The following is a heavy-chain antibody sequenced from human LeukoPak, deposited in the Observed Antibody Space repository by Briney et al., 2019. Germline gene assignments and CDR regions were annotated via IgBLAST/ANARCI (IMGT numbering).Heavy chain of an antibody. V-gene: IGHV3-23*01. CDR1: GFTFSNYA. Sequence: GGSLRLSCAASGFTFSNYAMNWVRQAPGKGLEWVSSISDIGCSTYHAESVKGRFTISRDNPKNTLYLQLSSLRAEDTAVYYCAKCRSGSYYFDSWGQGTLVPVSS. CDR3: AKCRSGSYYFDS. J-gene: IGHJ4*02. CDR2: ISDIGCST. D-gene: IGHD3-10*01.